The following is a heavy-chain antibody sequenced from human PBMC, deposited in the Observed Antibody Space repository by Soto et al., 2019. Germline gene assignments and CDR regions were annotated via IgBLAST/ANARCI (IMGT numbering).Heavy chain of an antibody. CDR3: ARGRQWLDD. CDR2: IYYSGST. Sequence: SETLSLTCTVSGGSVSGYYWSWIRQPPGKGLEWIGYIYYSGSTNYNPSLKSRVTISVDTSKNQFSLKLSSVTAADTAVYYCARGRQWLDDWGQGTLVTVS. V-gene: IGHV4-59*02. D-gene: IGHD6-19*01. CDR1: GGSVSGYY. J-gene: IGHJ4*02.